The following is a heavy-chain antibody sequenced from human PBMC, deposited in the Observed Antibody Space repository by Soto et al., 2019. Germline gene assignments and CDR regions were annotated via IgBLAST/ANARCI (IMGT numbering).Heavy chain of an antibody. CDR3: AGRTTVTTWSFWFDP. V-gene: IGHV4-59*01. CDR2: IYYSGST. Sequence: QVQLQESGPGLVKPSETLSLTCTVSGGSISSYYWSWIRQPPGKGLEWIGYIYYSGSTNYNPSLKSRVTISVDTSKNQFSLKLSSVTAADTAVYYCAGRTTVTTWSFWFDPWGQGTLVTVSS. CDR1: GGSISSYY. D-gene: IGHD4-17*01. J-gene: IGHJ5*02.